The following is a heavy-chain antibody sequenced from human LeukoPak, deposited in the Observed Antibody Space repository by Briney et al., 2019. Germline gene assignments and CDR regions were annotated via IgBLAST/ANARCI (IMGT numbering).Heavy chain of an antibody. CDR1: GFAFSSNW. J-gene: IGHJ3*02. CDR3: AAAAHANGDAFDI. Sequence: PGGSLRLSCAASGFAFSSNWMHWVRQTPGKGLVWVSRINSGGSGTSYADSVEGRFTISRDNAKNTLYLYMNSLRSEDTAVYYCAAAAHANGDAFDIWGQGTMVTVSS. V-gene: IGHV3-74*01. CDR2: INSGGSGT. D-gene: IGHD2-2*01.